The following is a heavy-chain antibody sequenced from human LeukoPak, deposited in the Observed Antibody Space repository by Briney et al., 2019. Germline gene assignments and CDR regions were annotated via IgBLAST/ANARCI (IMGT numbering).Heavy chain of an antibody. CDR3: ATLYSSSWYSWGVN. J-gene: IGHJ4*02. V-gene: IGHV4-38-2*02. Sequence: SETLSLTCTVSGYSISSGYYWGWIRQPPGKGLEWIGRIYHSGSTYYNPSLKSRVTISVDTSKNQFSLKLSSVTAADTAVYYCATLYSSSWYSWGVNWGQGTLVTVSS. D-gene: IGHD6-13*01. CDR2: IYHSGST. CDR1: GYSISSGYY.